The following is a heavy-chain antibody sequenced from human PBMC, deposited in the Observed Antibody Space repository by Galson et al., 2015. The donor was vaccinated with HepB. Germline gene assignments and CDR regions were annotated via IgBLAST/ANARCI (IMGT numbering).Heavy chain of an antibody. D-gene: IGHD3-10*01. CDR1: GYTFTSYA. CDR3: VGVQGTIRDY. CDR2: IIAYNGNT. V-gene: IGHV1-18*01. J-gene: IGHJ4*02. Sequence: SVKVSCKASGYTFTSYAISWVRQAPGQGLEWMGGIIAYNGNTNYAQKLQGRVTMTTDTSTTTAYMELRSLRSDDTAVYYCVGVQGTIRDYWGQGTLVTVSS.